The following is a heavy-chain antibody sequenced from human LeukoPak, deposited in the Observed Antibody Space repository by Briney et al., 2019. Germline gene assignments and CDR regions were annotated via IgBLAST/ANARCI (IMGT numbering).Heavy chain of an antibody. V-gene: IGHV4-61*02. CDR1: GGSISSYSYY. D-gene: IGHD3-22*01. CDR2: IYTRGNT. Sequence: PSETLSLTCTVSGGSISSYSYYWSWIRQPAGKGLEWIGRIYTRGNTNYNPSLKSRVTMSVDTSKNQFSLKLSSVTAADTAVYYCASSLYDNGGYYYSDYWGQGTLVTVSS. J-gene: IGHJ4*02. CDR3: ASSLYDNGGYYYSDY.